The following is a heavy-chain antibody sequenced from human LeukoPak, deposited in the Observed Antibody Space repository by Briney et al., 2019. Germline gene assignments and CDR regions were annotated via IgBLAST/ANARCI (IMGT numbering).Heavy chain of an antibody. CDR2: IRYDGSNK. D-gene: IGHD3-22*01. CDR3: AKDSSGYYPGYFDL. J-gene: IGHJ2*01. V-gene: IGHV3-30*02. CDR1: GFTFSSYS. Sequence: GGSLRLSCAASGFTFSSYSMNWVRQAPGKGLEWVAFIRYDGSNKYYADSVKGRFTISRDNSKNTLYLQMNSLRAEDTAVYYCAKDSSGYYPGYFDLWGRGTLVTVSS.